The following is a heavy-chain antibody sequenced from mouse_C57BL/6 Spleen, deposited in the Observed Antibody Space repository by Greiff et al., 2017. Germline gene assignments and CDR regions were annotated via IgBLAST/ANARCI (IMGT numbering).Heavy chain of an antibody. CDR2: INPNNGGT. D-gene: IGHD1-1*01. Sequence: VQLKQSGPELVKPGASVKIPCKASGYTFTDYNMDWVKQSHGKSLEWIGDINPNNGGTIYNQKFKGKATLTVDKSSSTAYMELRSLTSEDTAVYYCARGEGDGRRSFDYWGQGTTLTVSS. CDR1: GYTFTDYN. V-gene: IGHV1-18*01. J-gene: IGHJ2*01. CDR3: ARGEGDGRRSFDY.